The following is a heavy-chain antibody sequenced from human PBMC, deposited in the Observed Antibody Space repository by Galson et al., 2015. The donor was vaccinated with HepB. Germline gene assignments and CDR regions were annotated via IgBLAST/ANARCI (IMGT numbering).Heavy chain of an antibody. Sequence: SLRLSCAASGFTFSSYAMSWVRQAPGKGLEWVSAISDSGFSVYTADSVKGRFTVSRDNSKDTLYLQMNSLRAEDTAVYFCAKVVYYDSSGYYYEKQKWYFDNWGQGTLVTVSS. CDR3: AKVVYYDSSGYYYEKQKWYFDN. V-gene: IGHV3-23*01. J-gene: IGHJ4*02. D-gene: IGHD3-22*01. CDR1: GFTFSSYA. CDR2: ISDSGFSV.